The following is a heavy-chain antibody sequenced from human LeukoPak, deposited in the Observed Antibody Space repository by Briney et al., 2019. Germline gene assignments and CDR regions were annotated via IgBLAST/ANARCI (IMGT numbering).Heavy chain of an antibody. V-gene: IGHV4-59*01. CDR1: GGSISSYY. Sequence: PSETLSLTCTVSGGSISSYYWCWIRQPPGKGLEWIGYIYYSGSTNYNPSLKSRVTISVDTSKNQFSLKLSSVTAADTAVYYCARDHRSGYYYGSGSYYRAPYDWFDPWGQGTLVTVSS. CDR3: ARDHRSGYYYGSGSYYRAPYDWFDP. D-gene: IGHD3-10*01. CDR2: IYYSGST. J-gene: IGHJ5*02.